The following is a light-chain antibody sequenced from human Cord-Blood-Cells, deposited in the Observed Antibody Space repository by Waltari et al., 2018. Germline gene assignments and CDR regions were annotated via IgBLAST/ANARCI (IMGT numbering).Light chain of an antibody. Sequence: QSALTQPASVSGSPGQSITISCTGTSSDVGGYNYVSWYQQHPGKVPKLMIYDVSKRPSGVSNRFSGSKSGNTASLTISGLQAEDEADYYCISYTSSSTLVFGGGTKLTVL. V-gene: IGLV2-14*01. CDR3: ISYTSSSTLV. CDR2: DVS. CDR1: SSDVGGYNY. J-gene: IGLJ3*02.